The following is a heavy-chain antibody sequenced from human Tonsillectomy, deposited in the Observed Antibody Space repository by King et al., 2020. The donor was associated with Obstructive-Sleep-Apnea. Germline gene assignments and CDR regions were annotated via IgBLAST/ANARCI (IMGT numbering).Heavy chain of an antibody. CDR3: AKELTYYYGPGSYWPDN. CDR1: GFSFSSYA. Sequence: VQLVEAGGGLVQPGGSLRLSCAASGFSFSSYAMTWVRQAPGKGMGGVSSIGGSVVRTYQVVSVMGRFTVSRDNSKNTLFLQMNSLIAEDTAVYYCAKELTYYYGPGSYWPDNWGQGALVTVSS. CDR2: IGGSVVRT. D-gene: IGHD3-10*01. V-gene: IGHV3-23*04. J-gene: IGHJ4*02.